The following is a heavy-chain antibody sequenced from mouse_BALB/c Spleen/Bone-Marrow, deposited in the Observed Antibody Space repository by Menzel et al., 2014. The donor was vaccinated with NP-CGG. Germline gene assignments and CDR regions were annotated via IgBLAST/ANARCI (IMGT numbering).Heavy chain of an antibody. CDR2: INPSSGGT. CDR3: TIGGLDY. J-gene: IGHJ2*01. V-gene: IGHV1S16*01. CDR1: GYTFTSYW. Sequence: QVQLQQPGAELVKPGASVKLSCKASGYTFTSYWMHWVELRPGQGFEWIGEINPSSGGTNYNEKFKRKATLTVDKSSSTAYMQLSSLTSEDSAVYYCTIGGLDYWGQGTTLTVSS.